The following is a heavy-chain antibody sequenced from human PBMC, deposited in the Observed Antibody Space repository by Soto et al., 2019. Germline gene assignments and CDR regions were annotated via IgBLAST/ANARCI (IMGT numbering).Heavy chain of an antibody. Sequence: GGSLRLSCAASGFTLSSYDLHWVRQAAGKGLEWVSGIGSAGDTYYQGSVKGRFTISRENAKNSLYLQMNSLRAGDTALYYCARGWLATDGSLSYMDVWGKGTTVTVSS. CDR1: GFTLSSYD. CDR3: ARGWLATDGSLSYMDV. D-gene: IGHD6-13*01. J-gene: IGHJ6*03. V-gene: IGHV3-13*01. CDR2: IGSAGDT.